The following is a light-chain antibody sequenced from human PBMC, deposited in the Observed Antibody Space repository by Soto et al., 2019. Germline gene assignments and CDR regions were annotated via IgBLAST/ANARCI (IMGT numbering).Light chain of an antibody. V-gene: IGKV3-15*01. CDR1: QSISRT. CDR3: QQYHDWPLT. CDR2: GAS. Sequence: EILMTQSPATLSVSPGEGLTLSCRSSQSISRTLAWYQQRPGQAPRLLIYGASSRATGVPARFSGSGSGTECTLTISSLQSEDFAVYYCQQYHDWPLTFGGGTKVEIK. J-gene: IGKJ4*01.